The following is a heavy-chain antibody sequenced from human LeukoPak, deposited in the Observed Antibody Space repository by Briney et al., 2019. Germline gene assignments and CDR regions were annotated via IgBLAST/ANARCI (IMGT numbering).Heavy chain of an antibody. CDR2: ISAYNGNT. D-gene: IGHD3-16*01. CDR1: GYTFTSYG. CDR3: ARGGRARDYYYYYYMDV. V-gene: IGHV1-18*01. Sequence: ASVKVSCKASGYTFTSYGISWVRQAPGQGLEWMGWISAYNGNTKYAQKLQGRVTMTTDTSTSTAYMELRSLRSDDTAVYYCARGGRARDYYYYYYMDVWGKGTTVTVSS. J-gene: IGHJ6*03.